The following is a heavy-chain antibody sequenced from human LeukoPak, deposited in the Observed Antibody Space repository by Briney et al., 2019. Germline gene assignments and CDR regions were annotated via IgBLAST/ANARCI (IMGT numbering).Heavy chain of an antibody. CDR3: ASLIDTTDAFDS. CDR2: ISSSSSYI. CDR1: GFTFSSYC. V-gene: IGHV3-21*01. D-gene: IGHD1-1*01. J-gene: IGHJ3*02. Sequence: GGSLRLSCAASGFTFSSYCMNWVRQAPGKGLEWVSTISSSSSYIYYADSVKGRFTISRDNAKNSLYLQMNSLRAEDTAVYYCASLIDTTDAFDSWGQGTIVTDSS.